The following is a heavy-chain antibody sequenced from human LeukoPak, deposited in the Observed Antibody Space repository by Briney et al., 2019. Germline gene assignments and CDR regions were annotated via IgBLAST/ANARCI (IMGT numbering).Heavy chain of an antibody. D-gene: IGHD2-15*01. Sequence: PGGSLRLSCAASGFTFSNFGMGWVRQAPGKGLECVSRISGSGGSTSYADFVKGRSTISRDNSKNTLYLQMNSLRAEDTAVYYCARGEETGRQYYFDHWGRGTLVTVAS. CDR3: ARGEETGRQYYFDH. J-gene: IGHJ4*02. V-gene: IGHV3-23*01. CDR2: ISGSGGST. CDR1: GFTFSNFG.